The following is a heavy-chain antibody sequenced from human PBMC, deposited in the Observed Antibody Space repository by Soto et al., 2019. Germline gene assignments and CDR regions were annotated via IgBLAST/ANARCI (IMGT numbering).Heavy chain of an antibody. J-gene: IGHJ6*02. D-gene: IGHD6-13*01. CDR2: IYPGDSDT. V-gene: IGHV5-51*01. Sequence: GESLKISCKCSGYSFTSYWIGLVRQMPGKGLEWMGIIYPGDSDTRYSPSFQGQVTISADKSISTAYLQWSSLKASDTAMYYCARRHQQQLAQTHYYYYGMDVWGQGTTVTVSS. CDR3: ARRHQQQLAQTHYYYYGMDV. CDR1: GYSFTSYW.